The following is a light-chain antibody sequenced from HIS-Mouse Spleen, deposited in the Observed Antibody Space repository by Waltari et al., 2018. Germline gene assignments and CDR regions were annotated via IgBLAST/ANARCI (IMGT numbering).Light chain of an antibody. Sequence: DIQMTQSPSSLSASVGDRVTITCQASQDISNYLNWYQQKPGKAPKLLIYDASNLETGVPSRFSGSGSGTDFTFTISSLQPEDIATYYCQQYDNLLLTXGGGTKVEIK. V-gene: IGKV1-33*01. CDR2: DAS. CDR3: QQYDNLLLT. J-gene: IGKJ4*01. CDR1: QDISNY.